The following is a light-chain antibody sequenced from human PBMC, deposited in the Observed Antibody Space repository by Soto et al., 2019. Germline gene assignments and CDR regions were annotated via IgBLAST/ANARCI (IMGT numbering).Light chain of an antibody. Sequence: DIVMTQSPATLSVAPGERVTFSCRASQVVSRKLAWYQHKPGQAPRLLIHGATTRATGIPARFSGSGSGTEFSLTISSLQPDDFATYYCQQYQSFSLTFGGGTKVDIK. CDR1: QVVSRK. CDR3: QQYQSFSLT. CDR2: GAT. V-gene: IGKV3-15*01. J-gene: IGKJ4*01.